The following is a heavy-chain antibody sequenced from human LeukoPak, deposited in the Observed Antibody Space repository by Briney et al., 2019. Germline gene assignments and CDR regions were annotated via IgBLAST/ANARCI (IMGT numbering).Heavy chain of an antibody. J-gene: IGHJ4*02. CDR1: GGSISSHY. Sequence: SETLSLTCTVSGGSISSHYWSWIRQPPGKGLEWIGYIYYSGSTNYNPSLKSRVTISVDTSKNQFSLKLSSVTAADTAVYYCARGRDSSGWFEPIDYWGQGTLVTVSS. CDR3: ARGRDSSGWFEPIDY. D-gene: IGHD6-19*01. CDR2: IYYSGST. V-gene: IGHV4-59*11.